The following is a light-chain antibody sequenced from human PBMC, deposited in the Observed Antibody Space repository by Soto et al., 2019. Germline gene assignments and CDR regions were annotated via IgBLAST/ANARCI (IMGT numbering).Light chain of an antibody. Sequence: QSVLTQPPSASGTPGQRITISCSGSSSNIGDNPVNWYQQLPGAAPKLLIYINDQRPSGVPDRFSGSKSGTSASLAISGLQPEDEAEYYCAAWDDSLNALFGTGTKLNVL. CDR3: AAWDDSLNAL. CDR2: IND. CDR1: SSNIGDNP. J-gene: IGLJ1*01. V-gene: IGLV1-44*01.